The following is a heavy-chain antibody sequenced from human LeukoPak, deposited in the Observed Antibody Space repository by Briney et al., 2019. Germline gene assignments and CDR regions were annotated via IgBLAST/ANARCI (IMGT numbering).Heavy chain of an antibody. V-gene: IGHV3-53*01. Sequence: GGSLRLSCAASGFSVSNDYINWVRHAPGKGLEWVSVINRGGTTYYADYVKGRFTFSTDNTNNTEYFQKNSLSTLDTEVYFCARCTSCMNSFYFYYMDVWGKGTPVTASS. CDR1: GFSVSNDY. CDR3: ARCTSCMNSFYFYYMDV. CDR2: INRGGTT. J-gene: IGHJ6*03. D-gene: IGHD2-2*01.